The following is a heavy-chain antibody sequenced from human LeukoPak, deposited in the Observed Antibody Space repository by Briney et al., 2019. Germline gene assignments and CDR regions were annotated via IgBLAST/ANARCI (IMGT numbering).Heavy chain of an antibody. Sequence: ASVRVSCKASGYTFTGYYMHWVRQAPGQGLEWMGWINPNSGGTNYAQKFQGRVTMTRDTSISTAYMELSRLRSDDTAVYYCTGNYYGSGSYADFDYWGQGTLVTVSS. D-gene: IGHD3-10*01. J-gene: IGHJ4*02. CDR2: INPNSGGT. V-gene: IGHV1-2*02. CDR3: TGNYYGSGSYADFDY. CDR1: GYTFTGYY.